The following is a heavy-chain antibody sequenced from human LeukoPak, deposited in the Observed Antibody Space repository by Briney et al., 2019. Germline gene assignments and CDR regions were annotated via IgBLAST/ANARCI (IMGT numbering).Heavy chain of an antibody. CDR2: IFHSGIT. V-gene: IGHV4-59*01. D-gene: IGHD6-25*01. Sequence: SETLSLTCSVSGGSISPYYWSWFRQPPGRGLEWIGYIFHSGITTYNPSLKSRVTISLDSSKNQFFLRLTSVTAADTAMYYCARAETLAAIYFDFWGQGSLVTVSP. CDR1: GGSISPYY. CDR3: ARAETLAAIYFDF. J-gene: IGHJ4*02.